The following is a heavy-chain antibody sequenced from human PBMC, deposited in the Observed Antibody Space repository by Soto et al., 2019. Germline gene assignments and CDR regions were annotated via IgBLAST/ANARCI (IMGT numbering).Heavy chain of an antibody. CDR1: GYTFTTYD. CDR3: ASASMYIWNDH. V-gene: IGHV1-8*02. Sequence: QVQLVQSGAEVKRPGASVKVSCEASGYTFTTYDINWVRQASGQGLEWMGCVNPSSGNTVYAQKFHGRVTMTRDTSISTAYMELSSLKSDDTIIYYYASASMYIWNDHWGQGTLVTVSS. D-gene: IGHD1-20*01. CDR2: VNPSSGNT. J-gene: IGHJ5*02.